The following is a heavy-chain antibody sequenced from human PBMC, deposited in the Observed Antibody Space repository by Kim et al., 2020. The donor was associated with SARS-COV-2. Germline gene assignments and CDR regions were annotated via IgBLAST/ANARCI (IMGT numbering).Heavy chain of an antibody. CDR2: ISYSGNS. CDR3: ARGQPLDY. V-gene: IGHV4-31*03. Sequence: SETLSLTCSVSGGSIRRGGTFWTWIRQHPAKGLEWIGYISYSGNSHYSPSLRSRVSISLQTSENQFSLELTSVTAADPAVYYCARGQPLDYWGQGILVTVSS. CDR1: GGSIRRGGTF. D-gene: IGHD2-2*01. J-gene: IGHJ4*02.